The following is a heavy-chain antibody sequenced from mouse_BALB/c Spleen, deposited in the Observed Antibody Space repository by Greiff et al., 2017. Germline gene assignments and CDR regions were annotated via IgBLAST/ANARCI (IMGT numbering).Heavy chain of an antibody. Sequence: QVHVKQSGPELVKPGASVRISCKASGYTFTSYYIHWVKQRPGQGLEWIGWIYPGNVNTKYNEKFKGKATLTADKSSSTAYMQLSSLTSEDSAVYFCARDGNYAMDYWGQGTSVTVSS. J-gene: IGHJ4*01. CDR2: IYPGNVNT. V-gene: IGHV1S56*01. CDR1: GYTFTSYY. D-gene: IGHD2-1*01. CDR3: ARDGNYAMDY.